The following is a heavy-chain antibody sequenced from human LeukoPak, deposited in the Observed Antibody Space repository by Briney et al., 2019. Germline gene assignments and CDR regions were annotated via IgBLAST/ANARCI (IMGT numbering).Heavy chain of an antibody. V-gene: IGHV4-38-2*02. D-gene: IGHD3-22*01. CDR2: IYHSGST. CDR1: GYSISSGYY. Sequence: SSETLSLTCTVSGYSISSGYYWGWIRPPPGKGLEWIGSIYHSGSTYYNPSLKSRVTISVDTSKNQFSLKLSSVTAADTAVYYCARDGSSGPDYWGQGTLVTVSS. J-gene: IGHJ4*02. CDR3: ARDGSSGPDY.